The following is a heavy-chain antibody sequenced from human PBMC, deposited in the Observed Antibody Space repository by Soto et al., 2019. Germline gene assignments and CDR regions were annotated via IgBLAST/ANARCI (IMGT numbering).Heavy chain of an antibody. CDR3: ARDGYSYGPGAFDI. CDR2: INPNSGGT. CDR1: GYTFTGYY. V-gene: IGHV1-2*04. J-gene: IGHJ3*02. D-gene: IGHD5-18*01. Sequence: ASVKVSCKASGYTFTGYYMHWVRQAPAQGLEWMGWINPNSGGTNYAQKFQGWVTMTRDTSISTAYMELSRLRSDDTAVYYCARDGYSYGPGAFDIWGQGTMVTVSS.